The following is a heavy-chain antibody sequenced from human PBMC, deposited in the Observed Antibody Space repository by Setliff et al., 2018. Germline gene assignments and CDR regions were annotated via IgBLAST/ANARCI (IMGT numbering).Heavy chain of an antibody. D-gene: IGHD6-13*01. Sequence: GGSLRLSCAASGFAFDSYAMHWVRQAPGKGLEWVAIIFHDGRDIYYGDSVQGRFAISRDNSKNTLYLQMNSLRSDDTAIYYCVRGAGARLLDYWGQGTLVTVSS. J-gene: IGHJ4*02. CDR2: IFHDGRDI. CDR1: GFAFDSYA. CDR3: VRGAGARLLDY. V-gene: IGHV3-30*03.